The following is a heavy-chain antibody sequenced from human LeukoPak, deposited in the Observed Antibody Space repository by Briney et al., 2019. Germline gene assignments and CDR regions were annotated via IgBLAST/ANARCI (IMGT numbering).Heavy chain of an antibody. D-gene: IGHD2-15*01. CDR2: ITSSSSAM. J-gene: IGHJ4*02. Sequence: PGGSLRLSCAASGFTFSTYGMNWVRQAPGKGLEWVSHITSSSSAMYYADSVKGRFTISRDNAKNSLYLQMHSLSAGDTAVYYCARRFREGSCSGGRCFSFGYWGRGTLVTVSS. CDR1: GFTFSTYG. V-gene: IGHV3-48*01. CDR3: ARRFREGSCSGGRCFSFGY.